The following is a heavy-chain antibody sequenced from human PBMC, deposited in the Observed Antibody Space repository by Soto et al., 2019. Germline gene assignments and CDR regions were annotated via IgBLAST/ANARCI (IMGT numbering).Heavy chain of an antibody. Sequence: GESLKISCKGSGYSFTSYWISWVRQTPGKGLEWMGRIDPSDSYTNYSPSFQGHVTISADKSISTAYLQWSSLKASDTAMYYCARHPQTRYCTNGVCYSAHFDYWGHGTLVTVSS. CDR2: IDPSDSYT. D-gene: IGHD2-8*01. J-gene: IGHJ4*01. V-gene: IGHV5-10-1*01. CDR1: GYSFTSYW. CDR3: ARHPQTRYCTNGVCYSAHFDY.